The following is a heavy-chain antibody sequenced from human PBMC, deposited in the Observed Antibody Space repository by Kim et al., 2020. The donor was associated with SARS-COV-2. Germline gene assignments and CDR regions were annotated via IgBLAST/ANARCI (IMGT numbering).Heavy chain of an antibody. CDR1: GYTLTELS. CDR2: FDPEDGET. V-gene: IGHV1-24*01. Sequence: ASVKVSCKVSGYTLTELSMHWVRQAPGKGLEWMGGFDPEDGETIYAQKFQGRVTMTEDTSTDTAYMELSSLRSEDTAVYYCATYPILVWFGATDYWGQGTLVTVSS. J-gene: IGHJ4*02. CDR3: ATYPILVWFGATDY. D-gene: IGHD3-10*01.